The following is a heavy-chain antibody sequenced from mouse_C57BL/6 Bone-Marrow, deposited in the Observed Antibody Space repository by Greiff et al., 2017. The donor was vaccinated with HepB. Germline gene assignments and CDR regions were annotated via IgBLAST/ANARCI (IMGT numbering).Heavy chain of an antibody. CDR3: ARYYSNYGGDVDY. CDR1: GYTFTDYY. Sequence: VQLQQSGPVLVKPGASVKMSCKASGYTFTDYYMNWVKQSHGKSLEWIGVINPYNGGTSYNQKFKGKATLTVDKSSSTAYMELNSLTSEDSAVYYCARYYSNYGGDVDYWGQGTTLTVSS. J-gene: IGHJ2*01. V-gene: IGHV1-19*01. D-gene: IGHD2-5*01. CDR2: INPYNGGT.